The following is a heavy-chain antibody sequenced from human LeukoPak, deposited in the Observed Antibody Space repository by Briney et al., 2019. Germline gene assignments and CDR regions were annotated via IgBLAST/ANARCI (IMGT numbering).Heavy chain of an antibody. CDR1: GYTFTGHY. V-gene: IGHV1-2*02. Sequence: ASVKVSCKTSGYTFTGHYFHWVRQAPGQGLEWMGWINPNSGGTNYAQKFQGRVTMTRDTSISTAYMELSRLRSDDTAVYYCARMRGRITMIVVVPQSLVFGAGWFDPWGQGTLVTVSS. CDR3: ARMRGRITMIVVVPQSLVFGAGWFDP. CDR2: INPNSGGT. D-gene: IGHD3-22*01. J-gene: IGHJ5*02.